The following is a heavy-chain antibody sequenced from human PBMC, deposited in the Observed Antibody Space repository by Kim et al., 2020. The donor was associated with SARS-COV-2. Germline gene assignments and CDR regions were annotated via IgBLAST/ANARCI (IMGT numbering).Heavy chain of an antibody. CDR3: ARERPDSVVSPFDY. D-gene: IGHD2-21*01. V-gene: IGHV3-21*01. Sequence: ADSVKGRFTISRANATNSVYLEMNSLTVCDTAVYYCARERPDSVVSPFDYWGQGTLVTVST. J-gene: IGHJ4*02.